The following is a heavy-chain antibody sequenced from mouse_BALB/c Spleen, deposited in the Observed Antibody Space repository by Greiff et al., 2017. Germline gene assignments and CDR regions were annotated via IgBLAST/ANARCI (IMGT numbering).Heavy chain of an antibody. CDR3: AREVKGFYWYFDV. V-gene: IGHV5-6-5*01. CDR2: ISSGGST. D-gene: IGHD1-3*01. Sequence: EVKLMESGGGLVKPGGSLKLSCAASGFTFSNYAMSWVRQTPEKRLEWVASISSGGSTYYPDSVKGRFTISRDNARNILYLQMSSLRSEDTAMYYCAREVKGFYWYFDVWGAGTTVTVSS. J-gene: IGHJ1*01. CDR1: GFTFSNYA.